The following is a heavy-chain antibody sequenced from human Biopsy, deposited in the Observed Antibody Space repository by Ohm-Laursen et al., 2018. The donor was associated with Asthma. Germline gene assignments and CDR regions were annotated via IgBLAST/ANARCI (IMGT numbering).Heavy chain of an antibody. V-gene: IGHV3-30-3*01. Sequence: SLRLSCSASGFTFSTYAMHWVRQAPGKGLEWVAVISYDGSNKYYADSVKGRFTISRDNSKNTLYLQMNSLRGDDTAVYYCARDMNRDGWYFDYWGQGTLITVSS. CDR2: ISYDGSNK. CDR1: GFTFSTYA. J-gene: IGHJ4*02. CDR3: ARDMNRDGWYFDY. D-gene: IGHD5-24*01.